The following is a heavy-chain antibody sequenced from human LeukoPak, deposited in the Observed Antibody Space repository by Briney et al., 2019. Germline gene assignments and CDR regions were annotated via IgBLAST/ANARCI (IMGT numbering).Heavy chain of an antibody. CDR2: LSSSGSAF. D-gene: IGHD3-3*01. V-gene: IGHV3-48*03. CDR1: GFTFRSYE. J-gene: IGHJ4*02. CDR3: ARSARLMKGVVEVTALDD. Sequence: GGSLRLSCEDSGFTFRSYEMNWVRQAPGKGLEWIAYLSSSGSAFSYADSVKGRFTIARNNAKNSVYLEMNSLRADDTAVYYCARSARLMKGVVEVTALDDWGQGTLVTVSS.